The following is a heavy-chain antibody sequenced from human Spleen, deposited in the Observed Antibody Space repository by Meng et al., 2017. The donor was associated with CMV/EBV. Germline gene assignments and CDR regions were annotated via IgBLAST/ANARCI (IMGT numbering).Heavy chain of an antibody. D-gene: IGHD6-6*01. Sequence: CTVSGGSFSSDTYYWPWIRQSPGKGLEWSGYIHFSGSTNYNPSLKSRVTISVDTSKNQLSLRLRSVTAADTAVYYCARGSSFGNWFDPWGQGTLVTVSS. CDR1: GGSFSSDTYY. V-gene: IGHV4-61*01. CDR2: IHFSGST. J-gene: IGHJ5*02. CDR3: ARGSSFGNWFDP.